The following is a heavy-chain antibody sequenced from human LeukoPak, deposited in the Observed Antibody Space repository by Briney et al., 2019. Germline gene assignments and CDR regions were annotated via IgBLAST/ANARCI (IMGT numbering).Heavy chain of an antibody. CDR2: IFYTGSS. J-gene: IGHJ5*02. CDR3: ARDDVAPSAYASGSYYWFDP. V-gene: IGHV4-39*07. CDR1: GGSISGSNYY. Sequence: PSETLSLTCTVSGGSISGSNYYWGWIRQPPGKGLEWIGSIFYTGSSYYNPSLKSRVTISVDTSKNQFSLKLSSVTAADTAVYYCARDDVAPSAYASGSYYWFDPWGQGTLVTVSS. D-gene: IGHD3-10*01.